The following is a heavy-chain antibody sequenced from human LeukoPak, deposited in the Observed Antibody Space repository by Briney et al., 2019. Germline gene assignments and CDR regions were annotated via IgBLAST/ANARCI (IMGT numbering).Heavy chain of an antibody. Sequence: SETLSLTCTVSGGSISNYYWTWIRQPPGKGLEWIAYVYYSGSTNYDPSLKSRVSISVDTSKNQFSLKLSSVTAADTAVYYCARCERFGKLRPIDPDTFDIWGQGTMVTVSS. D-gene: IGHD3-10*01. V-gene: IGHV4-59*01. CDR1: GGSISNYY. CDR3: ARCERFGKLRPIDPDTFDI. J-gene: IGHJ3*02. CDR2: VYYSGST.